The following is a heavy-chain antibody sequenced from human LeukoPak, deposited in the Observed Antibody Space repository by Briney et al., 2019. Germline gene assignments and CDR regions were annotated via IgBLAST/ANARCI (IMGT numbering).Heavy chain of an antibody. D-gene: IGHD3-22*01. CDR2: IYTSGST. Sequence: PAETLSLTCTVSGGSISSYCWSWIRQPAGKGLEWVGRIYTSGSTKYNPSLKSRVTMSVHTSKNQSSLKRSSVTAAGTAVYYCARAPVVVAGDAFDIWGQGTMVTVSS. CDR1: GGSISSYC. CDR3: ARAPVVVAGDAFDI. V-gene: IGHV4-4*07. J-gene: IGHJ3*02.